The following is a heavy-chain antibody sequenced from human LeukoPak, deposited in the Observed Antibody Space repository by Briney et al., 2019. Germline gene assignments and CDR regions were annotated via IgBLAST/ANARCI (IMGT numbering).Heavy chain of an antibody. D-gene: IGHD2-2*02. CDR2: ISGSGGST. Sequence: GGSLRLSCAASGFTFSSYAMSWVRQAPGKGLEWASAISGSGGSTYYADSVKGRFTISRDNSKNTLYLQMNSLRAEDTAVYYCAKDLGYCSSTSCYSRPRGYFDYWGQGTLVTVSS. J-gene: IGHJ4*02. CDR3: AKDLGYCSSTSCYSRPRGYFDY. CDR1: GFTFSSYA. V-gene: IGHV3-23*01.